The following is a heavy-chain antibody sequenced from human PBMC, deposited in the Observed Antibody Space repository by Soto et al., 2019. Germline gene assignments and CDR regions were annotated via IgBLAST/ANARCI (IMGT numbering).Heavy chain of an antibody. V-gene: IGHV1-69*02. J-gene: IGHJ6*03. Sequence: GASVKGACKASGGTFSSYTISWVRQAPGEGLEGMGRIIPILGIANYAQKFQGRVTITADKSTSTAYMELSSLRSEDTAVYYCARGNHKRVVAAIYYYYYYLAVSGQGTTVPVSS. CDR1: GGTFSSYT. D-gene: IGHD2-15*01. CDR2: IIPILGIA. CDR3: ARGNHKRVVAAIYYYYYYLAV.